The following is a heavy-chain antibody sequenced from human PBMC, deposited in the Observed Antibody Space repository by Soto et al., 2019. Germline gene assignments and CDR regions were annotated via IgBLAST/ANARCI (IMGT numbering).Heavy chain of an antibody. V-gene: IGHV1-18*01. D-gene: IGHD6-19*01. J-gene: IGHJ4*02. CDR3: ARDLAVGLVDY. CDR2: ISAYNGNT. Sequence: QVQLVQSGAEVKKPGASVKVSCKASGYTFTSYGISWVRQAPGQGLGWMGWISAYNGNTKYAQKFQGRVTMTTDTPTSTAYMGVRSLRSDDTAVYYCARDLAVGLVDYWGQGTLVTVSS. CDR1: GYTFTSYG.